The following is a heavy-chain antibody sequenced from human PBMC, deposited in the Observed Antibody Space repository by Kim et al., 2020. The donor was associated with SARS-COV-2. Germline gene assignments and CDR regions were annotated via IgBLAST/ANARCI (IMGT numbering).Heavy chain of an antibody. Sequence: ASVKVSCKASGYTFTSYYMHWVRQAPGQGLEWMGIINPSGGSTSYAQKFQGRVTMTRDTSTSTVYMELSSLRSEDTAVYYCAREQAAADDSLSWFDPWGQGTLVTVSS. D-gene: IGHD6-13*01. CDR3: AREQAAADDSLSWFDP. V-gene: IGHV1-46*01. CDR1: GYTFTSYY. CDR2: INPSGGST. J-gene: IGHJ5*02.